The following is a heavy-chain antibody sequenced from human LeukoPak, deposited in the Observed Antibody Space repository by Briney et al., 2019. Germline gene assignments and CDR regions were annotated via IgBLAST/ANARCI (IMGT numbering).Heavy chain of an antibody. J-gene: IGHJ4*02. CDR1: GFTFSSYA. CDR3: AKRYSQGTFDY. V-gene: IGHV3-23*01. CDR2: IIGGGGTT. Sequence: PGGSLRLSCAASGFTFSSYAMSWGRQAPGKGLGWGSAIIGGGGTTVYAGSVKGRFTISRDNSKNTLFLQRNSLRAEDTAIYYCAKRYSQGTFDYWGQGPLVPVSS. D-gene: IGHD5-18*01.